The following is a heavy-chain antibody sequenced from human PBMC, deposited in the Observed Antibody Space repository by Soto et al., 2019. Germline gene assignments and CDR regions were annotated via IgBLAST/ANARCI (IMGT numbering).Heavy chain of an antibody. CDR3: ARDGGRHAGGIDY. CDR2: ISPIFGTA. V-gene: IGHV1-69*01. J-gene: IGHJ4*02. D-gene: IGHD1-26*01. Sequence: QVQLVQAGAEVKKPGSSVKVSCKASGGTFSSYSINWVRQAPGQGLEWMGEISPIFGTANYAQKFQGRGTITADESTSTAYMEVSSLRSEDTAVYYCARDGGRHAGGIDYWGQGTLVTVSS. CDR1: GGTFSSYS.